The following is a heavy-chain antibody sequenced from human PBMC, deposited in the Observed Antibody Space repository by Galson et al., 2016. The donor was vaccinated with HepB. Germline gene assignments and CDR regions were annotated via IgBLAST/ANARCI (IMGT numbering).Heavy chain of an antibody. CDR2: IWYDGSNK. CDR1: GFTFSSYG. D-gene: IGHD2-2*01. V-gene: IGHV3-33*01. CDR3: VQGSTAPAV. J-gene: IGHJ6*04. Sequence: SLRLSCAASGFTFSSYGMHWVRQAPGKGLEWVALIWYDGSNKYYADSVKGRFTISRDNSESTLYLQMNSLTADDTAIYYCVQGSTAPAVWGKGTTVTVSS.